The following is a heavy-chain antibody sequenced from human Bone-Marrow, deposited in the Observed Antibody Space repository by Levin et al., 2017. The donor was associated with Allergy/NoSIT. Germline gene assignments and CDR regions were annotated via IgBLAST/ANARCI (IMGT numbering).Heavy chain of an antibody. CDR2: ITASSTNR. CDR1: GFTFSSYT. CDR3: ARDFRIVGALVFDS. J-gene: IGHJ4*02. Sequence: GESLKISCAASGFTFSSYTMNWVRQGPGKGLDWVASITASSTNRHYTDSVKGRFTISRDNAQNSLYLQMDNLRAEDTAVYYCARDFRIVGALVFDSWGQGALVTVSS. V-gene: IGHV3-21*01. D-gene: IGHD1-26*01.